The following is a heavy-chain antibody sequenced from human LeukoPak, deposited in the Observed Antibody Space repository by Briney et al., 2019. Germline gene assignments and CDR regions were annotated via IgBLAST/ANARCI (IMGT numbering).Heavy chain of an antibody. V-gene: IGHV1-69*05. J-gene: IGHJ5*02. D-gene: IGHD4-17*01. CDR1: GGTFSSYA. Sequence: GASVKVSCKASGGTFSSYAISWVRQAPGQGLEWMGGIIPMFGTAKYAQKFQGRVTMTRDTSTRTVYMELSSLRSDDTAVYYCARENDYGNNWFDPWGQGTLVTVSS. CDR3: ARENDYGNNWFDP. CDR2: IIPMFGTA.